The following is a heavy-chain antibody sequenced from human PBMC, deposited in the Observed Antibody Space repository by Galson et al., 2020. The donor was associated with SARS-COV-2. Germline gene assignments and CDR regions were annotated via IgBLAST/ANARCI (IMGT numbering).Heavy chain of an antibody. CDR3: SKLGGKDIVATSTTYYYYYMDV. D-gene: IGHD5-12*01. CDR1: GFTFSSYA. J-gene: IGHJ6*03. Sequence: QLGESLKISCAASGFTFSSYAMSWVRQAPGKGLEWVSAISGSGGSTYYADSVKGRFTISRDNSKNTPYLQMHSLRAEDTAVYYCSKLGGKDIVATSTTYYYYYMDVWGKGTTVTVSS. CDR2: ISGSGGST. V-gene: IGHV3-23*01.